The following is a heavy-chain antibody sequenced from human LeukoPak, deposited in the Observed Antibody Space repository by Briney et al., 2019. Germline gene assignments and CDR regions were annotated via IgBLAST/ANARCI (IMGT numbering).Heavy chain of an antibody. J-gene: IGHJ4*02. D-gene: IGHD2-2*01. CDR1: GGTFSSYA. V-gene: IGHV1-8*02. CDR2: MNPNSGNT. CDR3: ARGQRQIVVVPAALGY. Sequence: ASVKVSCKASGGTFSSYAISWVRQAPGQGLEWMGWMNPNSGNTGYAQKFQGRVTMTRNTSISTAYMELSSLRSEDTAVYYCARGQRQIVVVPAALGYWGQGTLVTVSS.